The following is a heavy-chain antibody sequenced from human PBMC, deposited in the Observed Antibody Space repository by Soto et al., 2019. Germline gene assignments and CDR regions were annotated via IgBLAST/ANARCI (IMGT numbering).Heavy chain of an antibody. CDR1: GGSINNVDYY. CDR2: IYYSGNT. CDR3: ARVLHGSGRRFDT. J-gene: IGHJ5*02. D-gene: IGHD3-10*01. V-gene: IGHV4-30-4*02. Sequence: LSLTCTVSGGSINNVDYYWSWIRQPPGKGLEWIGYIYYSGNTYYNPSLKSRFTISIDTSKSQFSLKVTSVTAADTAVYYCARVLHGSGRRFDTWGQGTLVTVSS.